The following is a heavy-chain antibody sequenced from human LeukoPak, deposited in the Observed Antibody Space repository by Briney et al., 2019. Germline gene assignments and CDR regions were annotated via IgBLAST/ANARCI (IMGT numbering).Heavy chain of an antibody. Sequence: GGSLRLSCAASGFTFSSYAMSWVRQVPGKGLEWVSAISGSGGSTYYADSVKGRFTISRDNSKNTLSLQMNCLRAEDTAVYYCAKDRLRGWFDPWGQGTLVTVSS. CDR2: ISGSGGST. D-gene: IGHD3-16*01. J-gene: IGHJ5*02. CDR3: AKDRLRGWFDP. V-gene: IGHV3-23*01. CDR1: GFTFSSYA.